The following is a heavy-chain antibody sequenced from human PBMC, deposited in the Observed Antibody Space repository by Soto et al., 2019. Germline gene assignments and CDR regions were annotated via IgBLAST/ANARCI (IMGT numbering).Heavy chain of an antibody. CDR1: GFTFSSYW. CDR2: IKQDGSEK. V-gene: IGHV3-7*01. CDR3: ARDRLAVAGTHYYYMDV. D-gene: IGHD6-19*01. J-gene: IGHJ6*03. Sequence: GGSLRLSCAPSGFTFSSYWMSWVRQAPGKGLEWVANIKQDGSEKYYVDSVKGRFTISRDNAKNSLYLQMNSLRAEDTAVYYCARDRLAVAGTHYYYMDVWGKGTTVTVSS.